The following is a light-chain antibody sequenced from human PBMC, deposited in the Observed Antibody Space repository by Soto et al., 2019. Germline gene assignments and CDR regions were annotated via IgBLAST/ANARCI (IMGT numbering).Light chain of an antibody. CDR1: QGIRSY. J-gene: IGKJ3*01. CDR3: QQLNIFPPLFT. Sequence: DIQLTQSPFFLSASVGDRVPITCRPSQGIRSYLAWYQQRPGKAPELLIYGASTLRTGVASRFSGSGSGTEFTLTISSLQPEDFATYFCQQLNIFPPLFTFGPGTKVDIK. V-gene: IGKV1-9*01. CDR2: GAS.